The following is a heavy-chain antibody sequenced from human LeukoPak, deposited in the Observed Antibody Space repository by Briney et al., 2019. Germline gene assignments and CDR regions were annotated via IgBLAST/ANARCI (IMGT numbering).Heavy chain of an antibody. V-gene: IGHV4-4*02. D-gene: IGHD3-3*01. J-gene: IGHJ4*02. CDR3: ARSPLLLRFLEWSYFDY. CDR1: GVSISTTNW. CDR2: IFHTGST. Sequence: KTSETLSLTCAVSGVSISTTNWWSWVRQPPGKGLEWIGEIFHTGSTNYNPSLKSRVTMSVDTSKNQFSLKLSSVTAADTAVYYCARSPLLLRFLEWSYFDYWGQGTLVTVSS.